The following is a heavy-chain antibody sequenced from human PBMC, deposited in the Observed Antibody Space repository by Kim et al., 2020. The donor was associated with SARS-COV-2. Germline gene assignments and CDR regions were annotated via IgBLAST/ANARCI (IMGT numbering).Heavy chain of an antibody. CDR2: IYYSGST. CDR3: ARDLVAAAGPDN. CDR1: GGSISSGGYY. J-gene: IGHJ4*02. Sequence: SETLSLTCTVSGGSISSGGYYWSWIRQHPGKGLEWIGYIYYSGSTYYNPSLKSRVTISVDTSKNQFSLKLSSVTAADTAVYYCARDLVAAAGPDNWGQGTLVTVSS. V-gene: IGHV4-31*03. D-gene: IGHD6-13*01.